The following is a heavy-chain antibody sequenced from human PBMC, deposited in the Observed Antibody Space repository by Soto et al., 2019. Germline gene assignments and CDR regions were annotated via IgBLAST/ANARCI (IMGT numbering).Heavy chain of an antibody. CDR1: GFIFSDYE. CDR3: VKEYCTGGTCLDAFDL. D-gene: IGHD2-8*02. Sequence: EAELVESGGGLVQPGGSLTLSCAASGFIFSDYEVDWVRQAPGSGPEWISYISDGGTTIYYAASVKGRFTISRDDAKKSLYLHMNNLRVDDTAIYFCVKEYCTGGTCLDAFDLWGQGTVVTVSS. CDR2: ISDGGTTI. J-gene: IGHJ3*01. V-gene: IGHV3-48*03.